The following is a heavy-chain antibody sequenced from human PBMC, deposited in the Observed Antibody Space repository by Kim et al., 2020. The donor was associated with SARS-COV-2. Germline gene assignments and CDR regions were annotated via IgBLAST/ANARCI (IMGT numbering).Heavy chain of an antibody. CDR1: GFTFSSYG. CDR2: IWYDGSNK. D-gene: IGHD3-16*02. V-gene: IGHV3-33*01. J-gene: IGHJ6*02. Sequence: GGSLRLSCAASGFTFSSYGMHWVRQAPGKGLEWVAVIWYDGSNKYYADSVKGRITISRDNSKNTLYLQMNSLRAEDTAVYYCARDRLSRLMITCEGVIDYGMDVWGQGTTVTVSS. CDR3: ARDRLSRLMITCEGVIDYGMDV.